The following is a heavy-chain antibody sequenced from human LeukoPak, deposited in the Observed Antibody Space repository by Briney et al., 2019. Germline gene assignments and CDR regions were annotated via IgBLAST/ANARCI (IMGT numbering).Heavy chain of an antibody. V-gene: IGHV1-2*02. CDR1: GYSFTDYF. CDR3: ARMALDGGDSIGFDS. J-gene: IGHJ5*01. CDR2: INPNIGDA. Sequence: ASVKVSCKASGYSFTDYFIHWVRQAPGQGLEWMGWINPNIGDASYAQKFQDRVTMTRDRSINTAYMELSRLTSDDTAVYYCARMALDGGDSIGFDSWGQGTLVTVSS. D-gene: IGHD2-21*02.